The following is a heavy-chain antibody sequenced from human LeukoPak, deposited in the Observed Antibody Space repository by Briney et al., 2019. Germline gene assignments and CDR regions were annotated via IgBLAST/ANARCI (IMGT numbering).Heavy chain of an antibody. J-gene: IGHJ5*02. CDR3: AFGDYESNWFDP. Sequence: GGSLRLSCAASGFTFSDHYMDWVRQAPGKGLEGVGSTRNKANSYTTEYAATVKGRITISRDDSTNSLFLQMNSLKTEDTAVYYSAFGDYESNWFDPWGQRTLVTVSS. CDR1: GFTFSDHY. D-gene: IGHD4-17*01. CDR2: TRNKANSYTT. V-gene: IGHV3-72*01.